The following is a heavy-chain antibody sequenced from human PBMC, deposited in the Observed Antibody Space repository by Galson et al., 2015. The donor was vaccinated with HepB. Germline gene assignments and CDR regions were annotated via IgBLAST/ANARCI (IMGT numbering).Heavy chain of an antibody. CDR1: GGSISSGGYY. CDR3: ARVYNPGYCSSTSCSGPNWFDP. CDR2: IYYSGST. Sequence: TLSLTCTVSGGSISSGGYYWSWIRQHPGEGLEWIGYIYYSGSTYYNPSLKSRVTISVDTSKNQFSLKLSSVTAADTAVYYCARVYNPGYCSSTSCSGPNWFDPWGQGTLVTVSS. J-gene: IGHJ5*02. D-gene: IGHD2-2*01. V-gene: IGHV4-31*03.